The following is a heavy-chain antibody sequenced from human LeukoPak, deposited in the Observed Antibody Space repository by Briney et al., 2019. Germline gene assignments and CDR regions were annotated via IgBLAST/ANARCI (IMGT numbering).Heavy chain of an antibody. J-gene: IGHJ4*02. V-gene: IGHV3-23*01. D-gene: IGHD5-24*01. Sequence: GGSLRLTCAATGFSFSSYAMYWVRQAPGEGLEWVSVISASGGTTYYAESVKGRFTISRDKSTSILYLQINSLRVEDTAVYYCAKARGVATNYGALDYWGQGTLVTVSS. CDR3: AKARGVATNYGALDY. CDR2: ISASGGTT. CDR1: GFSFSSYA.